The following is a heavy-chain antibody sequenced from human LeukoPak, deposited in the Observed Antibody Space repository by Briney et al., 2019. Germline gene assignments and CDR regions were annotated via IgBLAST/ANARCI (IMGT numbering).Heavy chain of an antibody. D-gene: IGHD2-15*01. V-gene: IGHV1-3*01. CDR3: ARDGGYCSGGSCYYGMMGYYDSSGYSFDY. CDR2: INAGNGNT. J-gene: IGHJ4*02. Sequence: GASVKVSCKASGYTFTSYAMHWVRQAPGQRLEWMGWINAGNGNTKYSQKFQGRVTITRDTSASTAYMELSSLRSEDTAVYYCARDGGYCSGGSCYYGMMGYYDSSGYSFDYWGQGTLVTVSS. CDR1: GYTFTSYA.